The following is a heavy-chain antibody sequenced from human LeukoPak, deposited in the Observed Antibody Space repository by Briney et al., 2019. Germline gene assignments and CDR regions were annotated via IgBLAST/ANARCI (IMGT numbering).Heavy chain of an antibody. CDR2: INWNGGST. V-gene: IGHV3-20*04. D-gene: IGHD3-10*02. CDR1: GFTFDDYG. J-gene: IGHJ6*04. Sequence: GGSLRLSCAASGFTFDDYGMSWVRHSPGKGLEWVSGINWNGGSTGYADSVKGRFTISRDNAKNSLYLQMNSLRAEDTAVYYCAELGITMIGGVWGKGTTVTISS. CDR3: AELGITMIGGV.